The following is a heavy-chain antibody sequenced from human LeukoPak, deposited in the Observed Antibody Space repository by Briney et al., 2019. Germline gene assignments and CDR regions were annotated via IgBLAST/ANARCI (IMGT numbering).Heavy chain of an antibody. V-gene: IGHV3-30-3*01. CDR3: AREWELHDAFDI. D-gene: IGHD1-26*01. CDR2: ISYDGSNK. J-gene: IGHJ3*02. Sequence: GGSLRLSCAASGFTFSSYAMHWVRQAPGKGLEGVAVISYDGSNKYYADSVKGRFTISRDNSKNTLYLQMNSLRAEDTAVYYCAREWELHDAFDIWGQGTMVTVSS. CDR1: GFTFSSYA.